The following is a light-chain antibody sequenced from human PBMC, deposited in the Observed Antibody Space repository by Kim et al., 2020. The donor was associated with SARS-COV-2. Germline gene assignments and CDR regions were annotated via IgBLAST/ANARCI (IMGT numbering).Light chain of an antibody. Sequence: QSITISCTGTSSDVGSYNLVSWYQQHPGKAPKLMIYEVIKRPSGVSNRFSGSKSGNTASLTISGLQAEDEADYYCCSYAGSSTLYVFGTGTKVTVL. CDR2: EVI. V-gene: IGLV2-23*02. CDR3: CSYAGSSTLYV. CDR1: SSDVGSYNL. J-gene: IGLJ1*01.